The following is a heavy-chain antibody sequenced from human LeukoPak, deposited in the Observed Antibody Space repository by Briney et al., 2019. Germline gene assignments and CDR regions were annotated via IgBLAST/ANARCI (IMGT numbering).Heavy chain of an antibody. Sequence: SETLSLTCTVSGGSISSYYWSWIRQPPGKGLEWIGYIYTSGSTNYNPSLKSRVTISVDTSKNQFSLKLSSVTAADTAVYCCAGEYMRAFDIWGQGTMVTVSS. V-gene: IGHV4-4*09. CDR3: AGEYMRAFDI. D-gene: IGHD6-6*01. J-gene: IGHJ3*02. CDR1: GGSISSYY. CDR2: IYTSGST.